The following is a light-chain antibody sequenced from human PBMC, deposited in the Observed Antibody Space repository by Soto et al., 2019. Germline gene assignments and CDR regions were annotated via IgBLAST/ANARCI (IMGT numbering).Light chain of an antibody. V-gene: IGKV1-5*03. Sequence: DIQMTQSPSTLSASVGDRATIPCRASETVSVWLAWYQQKPGKAPKLLIYKASNLKSGVPSRLSGSGSGTDFTLTISSLEPEDSAVYPCQQRSNWPSITFGQGTRLEIK. CDR2: KAS. J-gene: IGKJ5*01. CDR3: QQRSNWPSIT. CDR1: ETVSVW.